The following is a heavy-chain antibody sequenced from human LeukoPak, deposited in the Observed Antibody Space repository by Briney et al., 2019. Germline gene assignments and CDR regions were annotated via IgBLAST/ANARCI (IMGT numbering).Heavy chain of an antibody. V-gene: IGHV3-53*05. CDR2: IYSGGST. Sequence: GGSLRLSCAASGFTVSSNYMSWVRQAPGKGLEWVSAIYSGGSTYYADSVKGRFTVSRDDSKITLYLQMNSLRTEDTALYYCARDLSTKYSQDYWGQGTLVTVSS. CDR1: GFTVSSNY. J-gene: IGHJ4*02. CDR3: ARDLSTKYSQDY. D-gene: IGHD5-18*01.